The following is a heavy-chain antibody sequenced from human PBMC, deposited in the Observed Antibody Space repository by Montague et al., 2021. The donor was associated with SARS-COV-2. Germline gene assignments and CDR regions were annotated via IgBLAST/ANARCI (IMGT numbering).Heavy chain of an antibody. CDR1: GASISSSSYY. Sequence: SETLSLTCTVSGASISSSSYYWGWIRQPPGKGLEWIGSIYYSGSTYYNPSLKSRVTISVDTSKNQFSLKLSSVTAADAAVYYCARDLDSFYGMDVWGQGTTVTVSS. V-gene: IGHV4-39*07. CDR3: ARDLDSFYGMDV. J-gene: IGHJ6*02. CDR2: IYYSGST.